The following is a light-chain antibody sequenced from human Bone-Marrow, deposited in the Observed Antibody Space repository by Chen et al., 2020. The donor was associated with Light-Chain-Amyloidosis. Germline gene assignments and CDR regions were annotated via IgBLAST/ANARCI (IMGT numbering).Light chain of an antibody. V-gene: IGLV3-25*03. CDR2: RDT. J-gene: IGLJ2*01. Sequence: SYELTQPPSVSVSPGQTARITCSGDDLPTKYAYWYQQKPGQAPVLVIHRDTERPSGISERFSCSSSGTTATLTISGVQAEDEADYHCQSADSSGTYEVTFGGGTKLTVL. CDR3: QSADSSGTYEVT. CDR1: DLPTKY.